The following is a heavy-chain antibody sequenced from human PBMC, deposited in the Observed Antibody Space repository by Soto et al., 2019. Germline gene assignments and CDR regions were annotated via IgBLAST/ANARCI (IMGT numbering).Heavy chain of an antibody. CDR3: ARDLIRFLEWLPSYYYYYGMDV. CDR1: GFTFSSYG. CDR2: IWYDGSNK. J-gene: IGHJ6*02. D-gene: IGHD3-3*01. Sequence: RLSCAASGFTFSSYGMHWVRQAPGKGLEWVAVIWYDGSNKYYADSVKGRFTISRDNSKNTLYLQMNSLRAEDTAVYYCARDLIRFLEWLPSYYYYYGMDVWGQGTTVTVSS. V-gene: IGHV3-33*01.